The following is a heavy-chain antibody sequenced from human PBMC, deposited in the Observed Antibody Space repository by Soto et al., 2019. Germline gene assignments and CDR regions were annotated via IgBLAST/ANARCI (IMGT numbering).Heavy chain of an antibody. Sequence: PGASVKVSCKASGGTFSSYAISWVRQAPGQGLEWMGGIIPIFGTANYAQKFQGRVTITADKSTSTAYMELSSLRSEDTAVYYCAGHYSNYVFYYYGMDVWGQGTTVTVSS. CDR2: IIPIFGTA. V-gene: IGHV1-69*06. J-gene: IGHJ6*02. D-gene: IGHD4-4*01. CDR1: GGTFSSYA. CDR3: AGHYSNYVFYYYGMDV.